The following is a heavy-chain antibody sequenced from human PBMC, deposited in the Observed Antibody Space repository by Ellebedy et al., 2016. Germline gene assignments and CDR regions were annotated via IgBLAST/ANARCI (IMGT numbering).Heavy chain of an antibody. CDR2: ISAGSDTT. CDR3: RQGHYADL. Sequence: GESLKISCTASGFNFNTFFMSWVRQAPGKGLEWVSTISAGSDTTRLADSVKGRFTISRDSSKNSVYLRMNNLRVEDTAVYYCRQGHYADLWGQGTRVTVSS. CDR1: GFNFNTFF. J-gene: IGHJ4*02. V-gene: IGHV3-23*01. D-gene: IGHD4-17*01.